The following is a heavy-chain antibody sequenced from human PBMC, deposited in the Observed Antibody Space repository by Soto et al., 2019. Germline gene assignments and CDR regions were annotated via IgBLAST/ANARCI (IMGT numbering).Heavy chain of an antibody. J-gene: IGHJ2*01. V-gene: IGHV4-30-2*01. CDR3: ARTKDGDYSYFDL. CDR1: GGSISSGGYS. D-gene: IGHD4-17*01. CDR2: IYHRGST. Sequence: QLQLQESGSGLVKPSQTLSLTCAVSGGSISSGGYSWSWIRQPPGKGLEWIGYIYHRGSTYYNPSLRSRVTISVDRSKNQFSLKLSSVTAADTAVYYCARTKDGDYSYFDLWGRGTLFTVSS.